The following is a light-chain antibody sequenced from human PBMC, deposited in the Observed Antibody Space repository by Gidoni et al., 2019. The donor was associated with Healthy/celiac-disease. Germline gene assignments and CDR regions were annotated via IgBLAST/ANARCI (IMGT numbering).Light chain of an antibody. CDR3: QHYGSAPLT. CDR1: QTVGNNY. CDR2: GAS. Sequence: EIVLTQYPGTLSLSPGERATLPCRASQTVGNNYLGWYQLRPGQAPRLLVYGASIRATGIPDRFSGSGSGTDFTLSISRLEPEDFAVYYCQHYGSAPLTFGGXTKVEIK. J-gene: IGKJ4*01. V-gene: IGKV3-20*01.